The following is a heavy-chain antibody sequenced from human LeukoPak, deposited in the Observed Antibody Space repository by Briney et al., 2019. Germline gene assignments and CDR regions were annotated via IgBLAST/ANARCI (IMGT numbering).Heavy chain of an antibody. J-gene: IGHJ6*02. V-gene: IGHV3-7*03. CDR1: AFIFSGHW. CDR3: AREGYSGYDSLYDYVWGSYRPPGDYYYGMDV. CDR2: IKEDGSVR. Sequence: PGGSLRLSCEGSAFIFSGHWMNWVRQTPGKGLEWVASIKEDGSVRQYVDSVKGRFSISRDNTKGSLFLQLNSLRAEDTAVYYCAREGYSGYDSLYDYVWGSYRPPGDYYYGMDVWGQGTTVTVSS. D-gene: IGHD3-16*02.